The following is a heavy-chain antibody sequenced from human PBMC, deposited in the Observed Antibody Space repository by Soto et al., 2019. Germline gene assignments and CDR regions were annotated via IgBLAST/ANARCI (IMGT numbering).Heavy chain of an antibody. D-gene: IGHD2-15*01. CDR3: SRTPGDY. CDR2: MNPKSGKT. J-gene: IGHJ4*01. CDR1: GYTFINYG. Sequence: ASVKVSCKTSGYTFINYGINWVRQAPGKGLEGRGLMNPKSGKTGYAKKFEGRVSMTRDSSRSTAYMELNSRRSEETATYYCSRTPGDYSG. V-gene: IGHV1-8*01.